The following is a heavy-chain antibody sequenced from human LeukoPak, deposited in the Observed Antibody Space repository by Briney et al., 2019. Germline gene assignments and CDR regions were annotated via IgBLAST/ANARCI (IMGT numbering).Heavy chain of an antibody. CDR1: GFTFSNAW. D-gene: IGHD4-17*01. V-gene: IGHV3-15*01. Sequence: GGSLRLSCAASGFTFSNAWMSWVRQAPGKGLEWVGRIKSKTDGGTTDYAAPVKGRFTISRDDSKSTLYLQVNSLKTEDTAVYYCTEIQYGDYVDYWAREPWSPSPQ. CDR3: TEIQYGDYVDY. J-gene: IGHJ4*02. CDR2: IKSKTDGGTT.